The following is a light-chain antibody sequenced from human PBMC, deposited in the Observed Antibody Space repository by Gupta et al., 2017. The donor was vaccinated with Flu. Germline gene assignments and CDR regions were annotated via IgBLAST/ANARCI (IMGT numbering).Light chain of an antibody. CDR1: SGSISSNF. Sequence: NFMLTQPHPVSASPGKTVTISCTRSSGSISSNFVQWYQQRPGRSPTTVIFEDSQRPSGVPDRFSGSIDRSSNSASLTISGLKTEDEADYYCQSSDSSNHGLFGGGTRLTVL. CDR2: EDS. V-gene: IGLV6-57*01. J-gene: IGLJ2*01. CDR3: QSSDSSNHGL.